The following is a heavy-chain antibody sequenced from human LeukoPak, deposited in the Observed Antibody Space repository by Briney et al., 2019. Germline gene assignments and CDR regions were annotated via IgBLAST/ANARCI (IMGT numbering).Heavy chain of an antibody. J-gene: IGHJ3*02. CDR2: INHSGST. V-gene: IGHV4-34*01. D-gene: IGHD6-13*01. CDR3: ARGRPHGIAAAAGTRGHKWAFDI. Sequence: SETLSLTCAVYGGSFSGYYWSWIRQPPGKGLEWIGEINHSGSTNYNPSLKSRVTISVDTSKNQFSLKLSSVTATDTAVYYCARGRPHGIAAAAGTRGHKWAFDIWGQGTMVTVSS. CDR1: GGSFSGYY.